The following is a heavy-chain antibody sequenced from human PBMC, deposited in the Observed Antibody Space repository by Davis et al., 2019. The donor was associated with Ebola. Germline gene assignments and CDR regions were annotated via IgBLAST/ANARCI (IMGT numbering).Heavy chain of an antibody. CDR3: ARNTWPVAFDV. CDR1: GFTFSSYG. V-gene: IGHV3-33*03. Sequence: GESLKISCAASGFTFSSYGMHWVRQAPGKGLEWVAVIWYDGSNKYYADSVKGRFTISRDNAKNTLYLQMNSLRAEDAAVYYCARNTWPVAFDVWGRGTVVTVSS. D-gene: IGHD6-19*01. J-gene: IGHJ3*01. CDR2: IWYDGSNK.